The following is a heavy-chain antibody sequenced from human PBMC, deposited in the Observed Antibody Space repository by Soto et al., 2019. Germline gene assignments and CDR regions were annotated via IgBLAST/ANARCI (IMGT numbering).Heavy chain of an antibody. CDR1: GFTFSSYG. J-gene: IGHJ5*02. V-gene: IGHV3-33*01. Sequence: ESGGGVVQPGRSLRLSCAASGFTFSSYGMHWVRQAPGKGLEWVAVIWYDGSNKYYADSVKGRFTISRDNSKNTLYLQMNSLRAEDTAVYYCARPRNVGGDWFDPWGQGTLVTVSS. CDR3: ARPRNVGGDWFDP. D-gene: IGHD2-15*01. CDR2: IWYDGSNK.